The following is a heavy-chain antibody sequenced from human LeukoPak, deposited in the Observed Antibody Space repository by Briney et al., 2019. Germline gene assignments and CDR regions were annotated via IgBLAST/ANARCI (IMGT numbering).Heavy chain of an antibody. D-gene: IGHD6-19*01. Sequence: SETLSLTCTVSGGSINTPNYYWGWIRQTPGKGLEWIGDIFYSGGTYYSPSLTSRVTISLDTSRNQFSLKLSSVTAADTAVYYCARRRRAVAGTFDYWGQGTLVTVSS. CDR1: GGSINTPNYY. V-gene: IGHV4-39*07. J-gene: IGHJ4*02. CDR3: ARRRRAVAGTFDY. CDR2: IFYSGGT.